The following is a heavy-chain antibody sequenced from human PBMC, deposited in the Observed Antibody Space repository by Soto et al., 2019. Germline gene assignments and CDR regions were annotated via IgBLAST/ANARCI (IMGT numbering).Heavy chain of an antibody. CDR3: VNTILGAIGGAFDY. CDR2: ISSNGGST. J-gene: IGHJ4*02. V-gene: IGHV3-64D*08. Sequence: LRLSCSASGFTFSSYAMHWVRQAPGKGLEYVSAISSNGGSTYYADSVKGRFTISRDNSKNTLYLQMSSLRAEDTAVYYCVNTILGAIGGAFDYWGQGTLVTVSS. CDR1: GFTFSSYA. D-gene: IGHD1-26*01.